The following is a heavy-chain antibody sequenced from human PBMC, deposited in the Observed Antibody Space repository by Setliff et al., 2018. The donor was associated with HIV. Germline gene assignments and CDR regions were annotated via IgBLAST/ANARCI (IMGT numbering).Heavy chain of an antibody. CDR1: GGSISSGSYS. CDR2: IHTTGST. V-gene: IGHV4-61*09. D-gene: IGHD3-10*01. CDR3: ARGGYHGSGRYSFDY. Sequence: SETLSLTCTVSGGSISSGSYSWSWIRQPAGKGLEWIGHIHTTGSTKYNPSLKSRVTISADTSKNQFSLHLSSVTAAESAVYYCARGGYHGSGRYSFDYWGQGTLVTVSS. J-gene: IGHJ4*02.